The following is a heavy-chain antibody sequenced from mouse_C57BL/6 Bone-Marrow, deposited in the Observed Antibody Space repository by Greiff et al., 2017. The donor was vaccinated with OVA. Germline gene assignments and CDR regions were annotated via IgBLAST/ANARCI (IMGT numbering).Heavy chain of an antibody. Sequence: VQLQQPGAELVRPGTSVKLSCKASGYTFTSYWMHWVKQRPGQGLEWIGVIDPSDSYTNYNQKFKGKATLTVDTSSSAAYMQLSSLTSEDSAVYYCARSPLYYGNSSWFAYWGQGTLVTVSA. CDR3: ARSPLYYGNSSWFAY. V-gene: IGHV1-59*01. J-gene: IGHJ3*01. CDR2: IDPSDSYT. CDR1: GYTFTSYW. D-gene: IGHD2-1*01.